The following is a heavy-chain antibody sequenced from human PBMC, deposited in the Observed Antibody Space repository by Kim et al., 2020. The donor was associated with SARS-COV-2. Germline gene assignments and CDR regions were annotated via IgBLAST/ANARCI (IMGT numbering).Heavy chain of an antibody. D-gene: IGHD3-3*01. J-gene: IGHJ4*02. V-gene: IGHV1-3*01. Sequence: YSQKFQGRVTITRDTSASTAYMELSSLRSEDTAVYYCARVNTIFGAFDYWGQGTLVTVSS. CDR3: ARVNTIFGAFDY.